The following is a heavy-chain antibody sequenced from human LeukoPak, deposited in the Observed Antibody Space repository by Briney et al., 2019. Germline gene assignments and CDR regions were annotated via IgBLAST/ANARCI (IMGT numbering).Heavy chain of an antibody. V-gene: IGHV4-31*03. CDR2: IYYSGST. Sequence: SETLSLTCTVSGGSISSGGYYWSWIRQHPGKGLEWIGYIYYSGSTYYNPSLKSRVTISVDTPKNQFSLKLSSVTAADTAVYYCAISYYDFWSGYWNWFDPWGQGTLVTVSS. D-gene: IGHD3-3*01. CDR1: GGSISSGGYY. J-gene: IGHJ5*02. CDR3: AISYYDFWSGYWNWFDP.